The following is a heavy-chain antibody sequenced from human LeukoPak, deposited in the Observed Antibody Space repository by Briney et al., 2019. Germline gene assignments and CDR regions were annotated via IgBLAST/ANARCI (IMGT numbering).Heavy chain of an antibody. V-gene: IGHV5-10-1*01. CDR1: GYLFTSFW. D-gene: IGHD3-22*01. Sequence: GESLRISWEGSGYLFTSFWLGWVRQIPGKGLEWMGRFDLSDSYTIYSPSFQGHVTTSPDKSISTAHLQWSSPKASYTATHYCARHYYYDTSGPYYYDTRGPDYWGQGTLVTVSS. CDR2: FDLSDSYT. J-gene: IGHJ4*02. CDR3: ARHYYYDTSGPYYYDTRGPDY.